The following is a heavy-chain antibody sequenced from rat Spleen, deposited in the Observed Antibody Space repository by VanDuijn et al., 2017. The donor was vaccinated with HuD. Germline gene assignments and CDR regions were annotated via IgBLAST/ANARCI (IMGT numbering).Heavy chain of an antibody. CDR2: INTDGGST. D-gene: IGHD1-6*01. V-gene: IGHV5-58*01. Sequence: EVQLVETGGGLVQPGRSLKLSCVASGFTFSNYWMYWIRQAPGKGLEWVSSINTDGGSTSYLDSVKGRFTISRDNAENTVYLQMDSLRSEDTATYYCARQDVYYGRRSYYFDYWGQGVMVTVSS. CDR3: ARQDVYYGRRSYYFDY. CDR1: GFTFSNYW. J-gene: IGHJ2*01.